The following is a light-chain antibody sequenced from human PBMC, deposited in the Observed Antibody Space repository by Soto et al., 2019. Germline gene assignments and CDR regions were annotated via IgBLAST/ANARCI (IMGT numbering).Light chain of an antibody. CDR2: GAS. CDR1: QRFSSE. J-gene: IGKJ5*01. Sequence: EIVMTQSPATLSVSPGERATLSCRASQRFSSEVGWYQQKPGQAPRLLIYGASTRATGIPARFSGSGSGTDFTLTISRLEPEDFAVYYCQQYGSAPITFGQGTRREIK. V-gene: IGKV3-15*01. CDR3: QQYGSAPIT.